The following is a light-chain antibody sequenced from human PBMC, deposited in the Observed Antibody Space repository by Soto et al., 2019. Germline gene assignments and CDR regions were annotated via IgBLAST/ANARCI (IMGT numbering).Light chain of an antibody. Sequence: QSVLTQPASVSGSPGQSITISCTGTSSDVGSYNLVSWYQQHPGKAPKLMIYEGSKRPSGVSNRFSGSKAGNTASLTISGLQAEDEADYYCCSYAGSSAFGVVFGRGTQLTVL. V-gene: IGLV2-23*03. J-gene: IGLJ2*01. CDR3: CSYAGSSAFGVV. CDR1: SSDVGSYNL. CDR2: EGS.